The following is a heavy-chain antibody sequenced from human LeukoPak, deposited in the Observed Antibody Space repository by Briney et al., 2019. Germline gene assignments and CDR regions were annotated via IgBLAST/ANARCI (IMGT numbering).Heavy chain of an antibody. Sequence: ASVKVSCKASGYTFTGYYMHWVRQAPGQGPEWMGWINPNSGGTNYAQKFQGRVTMTRDTSISTAYMELSRLRSDDTAVYYCARDKLRARGFDYWGQGTLVTVSS. CDR2: INPNSGGT. D-gene: IGHD3-10*01. J-gene: IGHJ4*02. V-gene: IGHV1-2*02. CDR3: ARDKLRARGFDY. CDR1: GYTFTGYY.